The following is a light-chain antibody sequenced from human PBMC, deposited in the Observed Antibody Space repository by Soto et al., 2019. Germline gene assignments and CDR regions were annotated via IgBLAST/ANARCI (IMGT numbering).Light chain of an antibody. Sequence: QSVLTQPPSVSGAPGQRVTISCTGSSSNIGAGYDVHWYQQLPGTAPKLLIYGNSNRPSGVPDRLSGSKSGTSASLAITGLQAEDEADCYCQSYDSSLSGRVVFGGGTKLTVL. V-gene: IGLV1-40*01. CDR2: GNS. CDR1: SSNIGAGYD. CDR3: QSYDSSLSGRVV. J-gene: IGLJ2*01.